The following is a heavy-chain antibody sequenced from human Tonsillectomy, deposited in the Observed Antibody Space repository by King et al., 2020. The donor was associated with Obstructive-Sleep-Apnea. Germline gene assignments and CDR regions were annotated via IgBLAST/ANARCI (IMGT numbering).Heavy chain of an antibody. J-gene: IGHJ4*01. CDR2: IYYSGST. CDR3: ARGEETYYSDY. CDR1: GGSISSADYY. V-gene: IGHV4-31*03. Sequence: VQLQESGPGLVKPSQTLSLTCIVSGGSISSADYYWSWIRQHPGKGLEWIGYIYYSGSTYYSPSFRSRVMLSIDTSKNQFSLKLSSVTAADTAVYYCARGEETYYSDYWGHGSLVTVSS.